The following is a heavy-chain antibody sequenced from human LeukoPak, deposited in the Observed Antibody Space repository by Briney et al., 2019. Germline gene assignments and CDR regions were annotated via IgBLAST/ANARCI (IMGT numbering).Heavy chain of an antibody. J-gene: IGHJ6*03. CDR2: IIPIFGTA. CDR3: VRGVPIRDYYYYYMDV. D-gene: IGHD5-24*01. CDR1: GGTFSSYA. Sequence: GASVKVSCKASGGTFSSYAISWVRQAPGQGLEWMGRIIPIFGTANYAQKFQGRVTITTDESTSTAYMELSSLRSEDTAVYYCVRGVPIRDYYYYYMDVWGKGTTVTVSS. V-gene: IGHV1-69*05.